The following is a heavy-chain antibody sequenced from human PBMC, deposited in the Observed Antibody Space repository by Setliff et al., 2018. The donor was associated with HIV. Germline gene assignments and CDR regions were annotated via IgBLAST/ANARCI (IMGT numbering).Heavy chain of an antibody. V-gene: IGHV1-18*01. J-gene: IGHJ3*02. CDR1: GYTFSSYE. CDR3: ARGGSYWGDAFDI. Sequence: ASVKVSCKASGYTFSSYEISWVRQAPGQGLEWMGRISTSNGYTNYAQKLQGRVTVTTDTSTSTAYMELRGLRSDDTAVYYCARGGSYWGDAFDIWGQGTRVTVSS. D-gene: IGHD1-26*01. CDR2: ISTSNGYT.